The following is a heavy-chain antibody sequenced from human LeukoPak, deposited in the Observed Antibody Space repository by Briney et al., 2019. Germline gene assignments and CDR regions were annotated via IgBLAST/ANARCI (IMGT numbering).Heavy chain of an antibody. J-gene: IGHJ6*03. CDR3: ARDLQGGSYSRYMDV. Sequence: PSETLSLTCTVSGGSISSGGYYWSWIRRHPGKGLEWIGYIYYSGSTYYNPSLKSRVTISVDTSKNQFSLKLSSVTAADTAVYYCARDLQGGSYSRYMDVWGKGTTVTVSS. CDR2: IYYSGST. V-gene: IGHV4-31*03. D-gene: IGHD1-26*01. CDR1: GGSISSGGYY.